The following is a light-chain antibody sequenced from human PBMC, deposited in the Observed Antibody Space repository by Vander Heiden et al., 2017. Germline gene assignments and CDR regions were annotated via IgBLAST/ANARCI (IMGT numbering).Light chain of an antibody. J-gene: IGLJ2*01. Sequence: QSVFTLPPSVSAAPVQKVTIPCSGSSSNIGNNYVSWYQQLPGTAPKLLIYENNKRPSGIPDRFSGSKSGTSATLGITGLQTGDEADYYCGTWDSSLSAVVFGGGTKLTVL. CDR1: SSNIGNNY. CDR2: ENN. V-gene: IGLV1-51*02. CDR3: GTWDSSLSAVV.